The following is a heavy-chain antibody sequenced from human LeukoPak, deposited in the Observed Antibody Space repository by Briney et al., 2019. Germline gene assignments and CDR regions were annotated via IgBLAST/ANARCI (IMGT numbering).Heavy chain of an antibody. V-gene: IGHV1-2*02. Sequence: ASVKVSCKASGYTFAGYYMHWVRQAPGQGLEWMGWINPNSGGTNYAQKFQGRVTMTRDTSISSAYMELSSLRSEDTAVYYCATDRWGYCTNGVCSTGYWGQGTLVTVSS. CDR3: ATDRWGYCTNGVCSTGY. CDR2: INPNSGGT. J-gene: IGHJ4*02. CDR1: GYTFAGYY. D-gene: IGHD2-8*01.